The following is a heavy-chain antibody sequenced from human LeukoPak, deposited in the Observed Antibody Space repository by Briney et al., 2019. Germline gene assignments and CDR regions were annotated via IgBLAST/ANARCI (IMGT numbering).Heavy chain of an antibody. CDR3: ARGRGIQLKYYFDH. CDR2: ISSRASTI. D-gene: IGHD5-18*01. J-gene: IGHJ4*01. Sequence: GGSLRLSCSASGFTFDFYDLNWVRQAPGKGLEWISYISSRASTIFYADSVKGRFYITRDNAKNSLYLQMNSLRAEDTAVYYCARGRGIQLKYYFDHWGHETLVTVSS. V-gene: IGHV3-48*03. CDR1: GFTFDFYD.